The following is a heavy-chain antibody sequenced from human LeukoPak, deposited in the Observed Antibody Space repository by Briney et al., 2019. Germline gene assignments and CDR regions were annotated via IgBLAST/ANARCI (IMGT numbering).Heavy chain of an antibody. CDR1: GFNFNHYS. J-gene: IGHJ4*02. CDR3: AHQSLGVPRR. D-gene: IGHD1-26*01. V-gene: IGHV3-30*02. Sequence: GGSLRLSCAVSGFNFNHYSMHWVRQAPGKGLEWVAFIRFDGGTKYYAKSVEGRFTISRDNFKNTLHLEMNSLNVADTAAYHCAHQSLGVPRRWGQGTLVIVS. CDR2: IRFDGGTK.